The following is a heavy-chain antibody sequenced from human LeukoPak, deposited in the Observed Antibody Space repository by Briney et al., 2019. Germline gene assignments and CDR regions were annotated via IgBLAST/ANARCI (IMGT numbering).Heavy chain of an antibody. Sequence: PGGSLRLSCAASGFTFSSYAMSWVRQAPGKGLEWVSAISGSGGSTYYADSVKGRFTISRDNSKNTLYLQMNSLRAEDTAVYYCVKGGRYSSSWLRFDYWGQGTLVTVSS. CDR2: ISGSGGST. V-gene: IGHV3-23*01. J-gene: IGHJ4*02. CDR1: GFTFSSYA. CDR3: VKGGRYSSSWLRFDY. D-gene: IGHD6-13*01.